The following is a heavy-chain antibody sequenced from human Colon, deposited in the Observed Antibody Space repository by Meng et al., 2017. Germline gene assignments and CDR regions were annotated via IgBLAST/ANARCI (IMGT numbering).Heavy chain of an antibody. CDR3: AREMGRMRTTVTTFAY. CDR1: GDTFTGYY. V-gene: IGHV1-2*06. J-gene: IGHJ4*02. D-gene: IGHD4-17*01. CDR2: INPNSGGT. Sequence: QGQLVQSGAEVKKPGASVKVSCKASGDTFTGYYMHWVRQAPGQGLEWMGRINPNSGGTNYAQKFQGRVTMTRDTSISTAYMELSRLRSDDTAVYYCAREMGRMRTTVTTFAYWGQGTLVTVSS.